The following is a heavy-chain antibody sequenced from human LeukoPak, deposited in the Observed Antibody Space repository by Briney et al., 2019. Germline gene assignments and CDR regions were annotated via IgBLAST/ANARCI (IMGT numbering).Heavy chain of an antibody. CDR3: ARTTKVRGTYYMDV. D-gene: IGHD3-10*01. V-gene: IGHV1-18*01. CDR1: GYTFTSYA. CDR2: ISAYNGNA. Sequence: GASVKVSCKASGYTFTSYAISWVRQAPGQGLEWMGWISAYNGNANYAQKLQGRVTMTTDTSTSTAYMDLRSLRSDDTAVYYCARTTKVRGTYYMDVWGKGTTVTISS. J-gene: IGHJ6*03.